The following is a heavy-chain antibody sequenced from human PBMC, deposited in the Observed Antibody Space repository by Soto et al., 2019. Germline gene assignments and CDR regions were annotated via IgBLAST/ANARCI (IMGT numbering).Heavy chain of an antibody. J-gene: IGHJ6*02. CDR2: ISWNSGSI. Sequence: GGSLRLSCPASGFTFDDYAMHWVRQAPGKGLEWVSGISWNSGSIGYADSVKGRFTISRDNAKNSLYLQMNSLRAEDTALYYCAKDILTWGARYYGMDVWGQGTTVTVSS. D-gene: IGHD3-16*01. V-gene: IGHV3-9*01. CDR1: GFTFDDYA. CDR3: AKDILTWGARYYGMDV.